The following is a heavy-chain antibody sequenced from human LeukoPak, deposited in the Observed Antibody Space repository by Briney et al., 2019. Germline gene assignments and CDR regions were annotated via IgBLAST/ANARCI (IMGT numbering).Heavy chain of an antibody. CDR3: ARDNSYYYDSSPDY. V-gene: IGHV1-18*01. J-gene: IGHJ4*02. CDR2: ISAYNGNT. CDR1: GYTFTSYG. Sequence: ASVKVSCKASGYTFTSYGISWVRQAPGQGLEWMGWISAYNGNTNYAQKLQGRVTMTTDTSTSTAYMELRSLRSDDTAVYYCARDNSYYYDSSPDYWGQGTLVTVSS. D-gene: IGHD3-22*01.